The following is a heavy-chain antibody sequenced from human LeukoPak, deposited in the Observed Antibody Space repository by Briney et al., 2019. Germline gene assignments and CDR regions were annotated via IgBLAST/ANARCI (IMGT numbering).Heavy chain of an antibody. CDR3: ARGGYYGSGNDFRFDP. CDR1: GGSISSYY. J-gene: IGHJ5*02. D-gene: IGHD3-10*01. CDR2: IYYSGST. Sequence: PSETLSLTCTVSGGSISSYYWSWIRQPPGKGLEWIGYIYYSGSTNYKPSLKSRVTISVDTSKNQFSLKLSSVTAADTAVYYCARGGYYGSGNDFRFDPWGQGALVTVSS. V-gene: IGHV4-59*01.